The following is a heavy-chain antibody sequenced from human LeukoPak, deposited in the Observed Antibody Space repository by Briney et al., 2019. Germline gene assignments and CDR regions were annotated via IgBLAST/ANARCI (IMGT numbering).Heavy chain of an antibody. CDR1: GFTFSSYW. CDR3: ARGVRVVPAAARITIFGVVPTWFDP. Sequence: GGSLRLSCAASGFTFSSYWMHWVRQAPGKGLVWVSRINSDGSSTSYADSVKGRFTISRDNAKNTLYLQMNSLRAEDTAVYYCARGVRVVPAAARITIFGVVPTWFDPWGQGTLVTVSS. V-gene: IGHV3-74*01. CDR2: INSDGSST. J-gene: IGHJ5*02. D-gene: IGHD3-3*01.